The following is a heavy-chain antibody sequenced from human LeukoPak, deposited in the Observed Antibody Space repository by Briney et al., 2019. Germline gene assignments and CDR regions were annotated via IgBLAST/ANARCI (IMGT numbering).Heavy chain of an antibody. CDR3: ARDGPYGSGSTGIDY. J-gene: IGHJ4*02. CDR1: GFTFSSYA. CDR2: ISSNGGST. D-gene: IGHD3-10*01. V-gene: IGHV3-64*01. Sequence: PGGSLRLSCAASGFTFSSYAMHWVRQAPGKGLEYVSAISSNGGSTYYANSVKGRLTISRDNSKNTLYLQMGSLRAEDMAVYYCARDGPYGSGSTGIDYWGQGTLVTVSS.